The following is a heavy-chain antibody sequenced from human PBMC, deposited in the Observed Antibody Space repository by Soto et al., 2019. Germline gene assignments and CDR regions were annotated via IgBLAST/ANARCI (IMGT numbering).Heavy chain of an antibody. V-gene: IGHV4-59*08. J-gene: IGHJ4*02. CDR2: IYYSGST. CDR3: ARHGYCSGGSCYRGTDFDY. Sequence: SETLSLTCTVSGCYISSYYWSWIRQPPGKGLEWIGYIYYSGSTNYNPSLKSRVTISVDTSKNQFSLKLSSVTAADTAVYYCARHGYCSGGSCYRGTDFDYWGQGTLVTVSS. D-gene: IGHD2-15*01. CDR1: GCYISSYY.